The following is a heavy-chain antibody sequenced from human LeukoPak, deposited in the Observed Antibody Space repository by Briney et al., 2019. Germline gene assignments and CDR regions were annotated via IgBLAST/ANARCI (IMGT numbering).Heavy chain of an antibody. CDR2: MDNFGIK. V-gene: IGHV3-53*01. Sequence: GGSLRLSCAASDFSVNNNYVDWVRQAPGKGLEWVSCMDNFGIKTYADSVQGRFTVSRDSSRNMVFLQMNSLRVEDTAVYYCAGGKYYGSGTRPGYLGYWGLGTMVTVSS. CDR1: DFSVNNNY. D-gene: IGHD3-10*01. CDR3: AGGKYYGSGTRPGYLGY. J-gene: IGHJ4*02.